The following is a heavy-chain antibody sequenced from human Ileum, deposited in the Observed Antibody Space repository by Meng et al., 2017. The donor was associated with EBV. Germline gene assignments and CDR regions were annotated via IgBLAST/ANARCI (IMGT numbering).Heavy chain of an antibody. CDR2: INSDGSII. CDR1: GFTFSSSW. J-gene: IGHJ4*02. Sequence: EVQLVESXXGLVQXGGCLRVSCAASGFTFSSSWMHWVRQAPGEGLVWVSRINSDGSIINYADSVKGRFTTSRDNARNTLYLQIDSLRAEDTAVYYCTRAGNYRHDDWGQGTLGTVAS. D-gene: IGHD5-24*01. V-gene: IGHV3-74*01. CDR3: TRAGNYRHDD.